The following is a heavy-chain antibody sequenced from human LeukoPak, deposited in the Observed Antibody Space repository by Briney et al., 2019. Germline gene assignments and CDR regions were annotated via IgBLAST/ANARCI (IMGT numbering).Heavy chain of an antibody. J-gene: IGHJ6*03. CDR1: GYTFTSYG. CDR3: VGGDRGYSGYDDYYYYMDV. Sequence: ASVKVSCKASGYTFTSYGISWVRQAPGQGLEWMGWISAYNGNTNYAQKLQGRVTMTTDTSTSTAYMELRSLRSDDTAVYYCVGGDRGYSGYDDYYYYMDVWGKGTTVTISS. D-gene: IGHD5-12*01. V-gene: IGHV1-18*01. CDR2: ISAYNGNT.